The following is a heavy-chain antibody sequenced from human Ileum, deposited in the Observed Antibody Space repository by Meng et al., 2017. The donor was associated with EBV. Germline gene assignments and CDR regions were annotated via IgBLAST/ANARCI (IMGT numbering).Heavy chain of an antibody. D-gene: IGHD1-26*01. V-gene: IGHV4-4*02. Sequence: QVHLQEAGPGLVKPSGTLSLTRAVSGDSISSHRWWGWVRQPPTKGPEWIGEIFHVGTGNYNPSLKSRVTISMDTSKNQISLGLTSVTAADTAVYYCAARVGGSYSGFDLWGQGTLVTVSS. CDR2: IFHVGTG. J-gene: IGHJ4*02. CDR1: GDSISSHRW. CDR3: AARVGGSYSGFDL.